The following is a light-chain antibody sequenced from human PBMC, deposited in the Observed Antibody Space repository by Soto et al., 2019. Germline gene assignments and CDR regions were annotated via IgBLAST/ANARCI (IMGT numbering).Light chain of an antibody. CDR3: CSYAGNSRT. Sequence: QSVLTQPASVSGSPGQSITISCTGSISDVGSYNLVSWYQHHPGKVPKVIIYEATKRPSGVSSRFSGSKSPNAASLTISGPQAEDEADYYCCSYAGNSRTFVSGTKVTVL. J-gene: IGLJ1*01. CDR1: ISDVGSYNL. CDR2: EAT. V-gene: IGLV2-23*01.